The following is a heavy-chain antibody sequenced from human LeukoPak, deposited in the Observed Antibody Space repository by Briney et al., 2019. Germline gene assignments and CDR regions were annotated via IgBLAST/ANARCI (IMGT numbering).Heavy chain of an antibody. Sequence: PGGSLRLSCAASGFTFRNYWMGWVRQAPGKGLEWVANTKPDGSAEYYADSVRGRFTTSRDNANNLLYLQMNRLRAEDTALYYCARDKYYDFWSGYYNWGQGTLVTVSS. CDR2: TKPDGSAE. CDR1: GFTFRNYW. V-gene: IGHV3-7*03. CDR3: ARDKYYDFWSGYYN. D-gene: IGHD3-3*01. J-gene: IGHJ4*02.